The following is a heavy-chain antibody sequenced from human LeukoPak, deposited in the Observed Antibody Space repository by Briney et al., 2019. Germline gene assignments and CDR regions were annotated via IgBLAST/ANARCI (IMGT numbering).Heavy chain of an antibody. CDR3: TRYQLPVRYFDY. V-gene: IGHV3-72*01. J-gene: IGHJ4*02. Sequence: GGSLRLSCAASGFTFSDHYMDWIRQAPGKGLEWVARIRNKANSYTTEYAASVEGRFTISRDDSKNSLYLQMNSLKTEDTAVYYCTRYQLPVRYFDYWGQRTLVTVSS. CDR2: IRNKANSYTT. D-gene: IGHD2-2*01. CDR1: GFTFSDHY.